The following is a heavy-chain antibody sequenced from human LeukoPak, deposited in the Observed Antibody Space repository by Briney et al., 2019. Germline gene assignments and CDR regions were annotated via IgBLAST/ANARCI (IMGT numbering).Heavy chain of an antibody. V-gene: IGHV1-46*01. CDR1: GYTFTSYY. CDR2: IIPSGGDT. J-gene: IGHJ4*02. CDR3: ARRSSCFSLNY. Sequence: GASVTVSCKASGYTFTSYYIHWVRQAPGQGLEWMGRIIPSGGDTTYAQKFQGRVTVTRDTSTSTVYLELSSLRSGDTAVYYCARRSSCFSLNYWGQGTLVTVSS. D-gene: IGHD2-2*01.